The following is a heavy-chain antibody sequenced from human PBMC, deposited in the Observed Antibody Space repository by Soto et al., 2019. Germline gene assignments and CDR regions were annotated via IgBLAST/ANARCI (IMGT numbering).Heavy chain of an antibody. CDR2: VDPNGGMT. J-gene: IGHJ4*02. Sequence: ASVKVSCKTSGYSFTDYKLHWVRQAPGQGLEWMGWVDPNGGMTDSAQKFQGRVTMTWDSSITTVYMELSSLRTEDTAAYYCARVAGSPDYWGQGTLVTVSS. V-gene: IGHV1-2*02. D-gene: IGHD1-26*01. CDR1: GYSFTDYK. CDR3: ARVAGSPDY.